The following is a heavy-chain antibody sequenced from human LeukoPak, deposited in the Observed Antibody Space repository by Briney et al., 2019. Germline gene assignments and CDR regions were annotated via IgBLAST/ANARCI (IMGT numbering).Heavy chain of an antibody. Sequence: KPSETLSLTCTVSGGSISSSSYYRGWIRQPPGKGLEWIGSIFYSGSTYYNPSLRSRVTISVDTSKSQFSLKLSSVTAADTAVYYCASQNRYCTNGVCFNYFDYWGQGTLVTVSS. J-gene: IGHJ4*02. CDR2: IFYSGST. V-gene: IGHV4-39*01. CDR1: GGSISSSSYY. D-gene: IGHD2-8*01. CDR3: ASQNRYCTNGVCFNYFDY.